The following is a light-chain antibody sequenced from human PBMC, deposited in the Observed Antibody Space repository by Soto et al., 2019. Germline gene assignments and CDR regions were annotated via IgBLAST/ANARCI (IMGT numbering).Light chain of an antibody. V-gene: IGKV3-20*01. CDR3: QQYGGSPSFT. CDR1: ETVDSNS. Sequence: EIVLTQSPGTLSLSPGERATLSCRASETVDSNSLAWYQQKPGQAPRLLIYAASRRATGIPDRFIGSGSGTAFSLIINRREREDFAVYYCQQYGGSPSFTFGPGTRVDVK. CDR2: AAS. J-gene: IGKJ3*01.